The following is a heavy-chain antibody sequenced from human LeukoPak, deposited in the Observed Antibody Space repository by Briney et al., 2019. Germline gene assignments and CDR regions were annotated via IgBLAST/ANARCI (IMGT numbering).Heavy chain of an antibody. CDR2: IVSDGSVT. V-gene: IGHV3-74*01. D-gene: IGHD3/OR15-3a*01. CDR1: GFTFSTYW. Sequence: GGSLRLSCAASGFTFSTYWMHWVSRGPGKGLVWVSQIVSDGSVTSYADSVKGRFTISRDNAKNTLYLQMNSLRAEDTAVYYCARGGTGSFDFWGQGTLVTVSS. CDR3: ARGGTGSFDF. J-gene: IGHJ4*02.